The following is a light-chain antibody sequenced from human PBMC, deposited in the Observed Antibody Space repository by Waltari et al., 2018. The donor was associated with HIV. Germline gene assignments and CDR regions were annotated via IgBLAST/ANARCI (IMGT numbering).Light chain of an antibody. Sequence: IQMTQSPSILSASVGDRITIPCRASQNVDSWFAWYQQRPGRAPKLLIYKASTLKYGVPARFSGSGSGTNFTLTINSLHPDDFATYYCQQYNSDFYTFGLGTRLDLK. CDR3: QQYNSDFYT. CDR1: QNVDSW. J-gene: IGKJ2*01. V-gene: IGKV1-5*03. CDR2: KAS.